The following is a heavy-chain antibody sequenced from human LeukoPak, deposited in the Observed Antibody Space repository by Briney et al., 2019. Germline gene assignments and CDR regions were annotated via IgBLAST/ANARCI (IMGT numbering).Heavy chain of an antibody. V-gene: IGHV3-15*01. Sequence: GGSLRLSCAASGFTFSSYGMHWVRQAPGKGLEWVGRIKSKTDGGTTDYAAPVKGRFTISRDDSKNTLYLQMNSLKTEDTAVYYCTTDITMIVVDNYWGQGTLVTVSS. J-gene: IGHJ4*02. CDR1: GFTFSSYG. D-gene: IGHD3-22*01. CDR2: IKSKTDGGTT. CDR3: TTDITMIVVDNY.